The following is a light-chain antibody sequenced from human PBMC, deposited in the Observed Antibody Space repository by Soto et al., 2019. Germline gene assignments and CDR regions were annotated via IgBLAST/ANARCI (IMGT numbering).Light chain of an antibody. CDR1: QGIRND. Sequence: DIQMTQSPSSLSASVGDRVTITCRASQGIRNDLGWYQQKAGKAPKLLIFDTSTLQSGVPSRFSGSGSRTHFTLTISSLQPEDFATYYCQETSSAPFTFGPGTKVDIK. CDR3: QETSSAPFT. V-gene: IGKV1-39*01. CDR2: DTS. J-gene: IGKJ3*01.